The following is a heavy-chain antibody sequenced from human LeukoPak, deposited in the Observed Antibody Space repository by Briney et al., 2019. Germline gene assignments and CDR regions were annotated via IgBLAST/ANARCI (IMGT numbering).Heavy chain of an antibody. Sequence: PGGSLRLSCEASGFAFSGYWMSWVRQAPGKGLEWVANIRQDGNDKQYVDAVKGRFTISIDNAKNSLYLQADSLRAEDSAVYFCVRSSRGTSPVYWGQGTLVTVSS. CDR2: IRQDGNDK. D-gene: IGHD6-25*01. J-gene: IGHJ4*02. V-gene: IGHV3-7*01. CDR1: GFAFSGYW. CDR3: VRSSRGTSPVY.